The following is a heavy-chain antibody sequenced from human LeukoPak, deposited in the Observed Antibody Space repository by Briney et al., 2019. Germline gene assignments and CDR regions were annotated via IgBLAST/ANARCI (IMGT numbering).Heavy chain of an antibody. J-gene: IGHJ4*02. Sequence: PGGSLRLSCAASGFTFTSHGMNWVRQAPGKGLEWVSGISSSGDITYYADSVKGRFTISRDSSKNTLFLQMNRLRPEDAAVYYCAKAPVTTCRGAFCYPFDYWGLGTLVTVSS. D-gene: IGHD2-15*01. CDR3: AKAPVTTCRGAFCYPFDY. CDR2: ISSSGDIT. CDR1: GFTFTSHG. V-gene: IGHV3-23*01.